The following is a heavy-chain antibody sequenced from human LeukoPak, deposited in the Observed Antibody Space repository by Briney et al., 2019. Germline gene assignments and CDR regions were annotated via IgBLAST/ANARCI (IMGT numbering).Heavy chain of an antibody. V-gene: IGHV3-23*01. D-gene: IGHD4-17*01. CDR1: GFTFSSYA. Sequence: GGSLRLSCAASGFTFSSYAMSWVRQAPGKGLEWVSAISGSGGSTYYADSVKGRFTISRDNAKNTLYLQMNSLRAEDTAVYYCARDYGEGGYYFDYWGQGTLVTVSS. J-gene: IGHJ4*02. CDR2: ISGSGGST. CDR3: ARDYGEGGYYFDY.